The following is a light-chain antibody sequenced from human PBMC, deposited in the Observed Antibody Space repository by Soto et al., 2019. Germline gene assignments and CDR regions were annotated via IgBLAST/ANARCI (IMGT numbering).Light chain of an antibody. CDR1: QSISNW. V-gene: IGKV1-5*01. CDR2: DVS. J-gene: IGKJ1*01. Sequence: DIHMTQSASTLSASLGCRFTITCRASQSISNWSAWYQQKPGKAPKLLIYDVSSLESGVPSRLSGSGSGTEFTLTISSLHPDDFATYYCQQYNNFWTFGQGTKVDIK. CDR3: QQYNNFWT.